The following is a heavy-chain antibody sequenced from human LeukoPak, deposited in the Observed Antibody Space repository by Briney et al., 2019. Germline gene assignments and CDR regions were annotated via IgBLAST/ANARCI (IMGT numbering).Heavy chain of an antibody. V-gene: IGHV4-59*01. CDR3: ARVIDSSGYWYYFDY. J-gene: IGHJ4*02. CDR2: IYYSGST. CDR1: GGSISSYY. D-gene: IGHD3-22*01. Sequence: SETLSLTCTVSGGSISSYYWSWIRQPPGKGLEWIGYIYYSGSTNYNPSLKSRVTISVDTSKNQFSLELSSVTAADTAVYYCARVIDSSGYWYYFDYWGQGTLVTVSS.